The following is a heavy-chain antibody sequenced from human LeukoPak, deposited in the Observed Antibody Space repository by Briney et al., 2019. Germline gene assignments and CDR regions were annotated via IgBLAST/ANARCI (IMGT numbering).Heavy chain of an antibody. Sequence: GGSLRLSCAASGFTVTSNFMSWVRQAPGKGLEWVASITSSTVYIYYTDSVKGRFTISRDNAKNSLYLQMSSLSAEDTALYYCARVMSGSLTFDYWGQGALVTVSS. CDR2: ITSSTVYI. D-gene: IGHD3-10*02. CDR1: GFTVTSNF. V-gene: IGHV3-21*01. CDR3: ARVMSGSLTFDY. J-gene: IGHJ4*02.